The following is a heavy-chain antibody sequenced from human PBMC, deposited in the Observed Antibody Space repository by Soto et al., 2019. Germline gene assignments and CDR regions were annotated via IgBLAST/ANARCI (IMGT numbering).Heavy chain of an antibody. Sequence: SETLSLTCAVSGGSFTSNNCWTWVRQPPGQGLEWIGEIYRTGSTNYNPSLKSRVTISLDKSENQFSLKVTSLTAADTAVYYCASRDPGTSVDYWGQGTLVTVSS. J-gene: IGHJ4*02. V-gene: IGHV4-4*02. D-gene: IGHD1-7*01. CDR2: IYRTGST. CDR3: ASRDPGTSVDY. CDR1: GGSFTSNNC.